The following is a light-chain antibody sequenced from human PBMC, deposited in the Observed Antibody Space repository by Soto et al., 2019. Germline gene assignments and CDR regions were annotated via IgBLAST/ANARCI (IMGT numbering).Light chain of an antibody. CDR2: YDD. J-gene: IGLJ3*02. CDR3: AAWDDSLNGPV. V-gene: IGLV1-36*01. Sequence: QPVLTQPPSVSEAPRQRVTISCSGSSSNIGNNAVNRYQQLPGKAPRLLIYYDDLRPSGVSDRFSGSKSGTSASLAISGLQSEDEADYYCAAWDDSLNGPVFGGGTKLTVL. CDR1: SSNIGNNA.